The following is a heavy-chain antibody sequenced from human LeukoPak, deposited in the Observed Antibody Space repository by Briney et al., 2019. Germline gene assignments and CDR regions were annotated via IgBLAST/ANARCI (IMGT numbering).Heavy chain of an antibody. V-gene: IGHV3-23*01. D-gene: IGHD2-2*01. CDR2: ISGSGGGT. Sequence: PGGSLRLSCAASGFTFNTYAMSWVRQAPGKGLEWVSGISGSGGGTYYADSVKGRFTISRDNSKSTLYLQMNSLRVEDKAVYYCAKMGGRISAAVDNWGQGTLVTVSS. J-gene: IGHJ4*02. CDR3: AKMGGRISAAVDN. CDR1: GFTFNTYA.